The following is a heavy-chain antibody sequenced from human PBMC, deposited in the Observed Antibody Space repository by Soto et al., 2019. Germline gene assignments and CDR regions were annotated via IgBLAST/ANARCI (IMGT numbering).Heavy chain of an antibody. Sequence: QVQLVQSGAEVKKPGSSVKVSCKASGGTFSSYAISWVRQAPGQGLEWMGGIIPIFGTANYAQKFQGRVTITADESTSTDYMELSSLRSEDTAVYYCAREGVPAAMREDYYYYGMDVWGQGTTVTVSS. J-gene: IGHJ6*02. CDR3: AREGVPAAMREDYYYYGMDV. CDR1: GGTFSSYA. D-gene: IGHD2-2*01. V-gene: IGHV1-69*01. CDR2: IIPIFGTA.